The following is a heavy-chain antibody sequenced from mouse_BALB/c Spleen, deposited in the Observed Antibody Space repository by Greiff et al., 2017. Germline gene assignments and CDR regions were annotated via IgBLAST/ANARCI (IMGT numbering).Heavy chain of an antibody. V-gene: IGHV10S3*01. J-gene: IGHJ4*01. CDR1: GFTFNTNA. CDR3: VRDRRMITTYYAMDY. CDR2: IRSKSNNYAT. D-gene: IGHD2-4*01. Sequence: EVQLVETGGGLVQPKGSLKLSCAASGFTFNTNAMNWVRQSPGKGLEWVARIRSKSNNYATSYADSVKDRFTISRDDSQSMLYLQMNNLKTEDTAMYYCVRDRRMITTYYAMDYWGQGTSVTVSS.